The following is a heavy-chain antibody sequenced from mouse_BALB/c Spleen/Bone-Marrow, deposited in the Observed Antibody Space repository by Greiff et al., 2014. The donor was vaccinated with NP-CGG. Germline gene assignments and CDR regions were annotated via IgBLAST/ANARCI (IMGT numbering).Heavy chain of an antibody. D-gene: IGHD5-1-1*01. J-gene: IGHJ4*01. CDR2: IWSDGST. V-gene: IGHV2-6-2*01. Sequence: VNLVESGPDLVAPSQSLSITCTVSGFSLTTFGVHWVRQPPGKGLEWLVVIWSDGSTTYNSTLKSRLSISKDNSKSQVFLQMNSLHTDDTAMYYCARHEGGYPYALDYWGQGTSVTVSS. CDR3: ARHEGGYPYALDY. CDR1: GFSLTTFG.